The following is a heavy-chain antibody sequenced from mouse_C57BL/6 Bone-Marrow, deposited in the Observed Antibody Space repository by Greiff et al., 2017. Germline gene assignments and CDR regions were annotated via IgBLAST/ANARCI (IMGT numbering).Heavy chain of an antibody. D-gene: IGHD2-3*01. V-gene: IGHV3-6*01. Sequence: EVHLVESGPGLVKPSQSLSLTCSVTGYSITSGYYWNWIRQFPGNNLEWMGYIRYDGSNNYNPSLKNRISSTRDTSKNQFFLKLNSVTTEDTATYYCARWLLRGAMDYWGQGTSVTVSS. CDR2: IRYDGSN. CDR1: GYSITSGYY. CDR3: ARWLLRGAMDY. J-gene: IGHJ4*01.